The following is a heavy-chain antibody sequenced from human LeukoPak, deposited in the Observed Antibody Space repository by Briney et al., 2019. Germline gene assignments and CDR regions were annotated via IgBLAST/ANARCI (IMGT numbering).Heavy chain of an antibody. CDR3: ARRPWGGAVWFDP. J-gene: IGHJ5*02. CDR2: INPNSGGT. V-gene: IGHV1-2*02. D-gene: IGHD3-10*01. Sequence: GASVKVSCKASGYTFTGYYMHWVRQAPGQGLEWMGWINPNSGGTNYAQKFQGRATMTRDTSISTAYMELSRLRSDDTAVYYCARRPWGGAVWFDPWGQGTLVTVSS. CDR1: GYTFTGYY.